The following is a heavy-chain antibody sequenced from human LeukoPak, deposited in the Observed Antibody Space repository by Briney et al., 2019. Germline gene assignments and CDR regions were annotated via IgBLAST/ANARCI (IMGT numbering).Heavy chain of an antibody. J-gene: IGHJ4*02. CDR2: IIPIFGTA. Sequence: SVKVSCKASGGTFSSYAISWVRRAPGQGLEWMGGIIPIFGTANYAQKFQGRVTITADESTSTAYMELSSLRSEDTAVYYCATHTVTRDYFDYWGQGTLVTVSS. D-gene: IGHD4-17*01. CDR1: GGTFSSYA. CDR3: ATHTVTRDYFDY. V-gene: IGHV1-69*13.